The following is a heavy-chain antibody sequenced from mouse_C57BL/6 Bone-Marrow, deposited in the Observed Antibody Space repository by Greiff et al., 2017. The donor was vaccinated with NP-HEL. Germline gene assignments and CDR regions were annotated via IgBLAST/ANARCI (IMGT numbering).Heavy chain of an antibody. Sequence: EVQWVESGEGLVKPGGSLKLSCAASGFTFSSYAMSWVRQTPEKRLEWVAYISSGGDYIYYADTVKGRFTISRDNARNTLYLQMSSLKSEDTAMYYCTRVFYDGYYDYFDYWGQGTTLTVSS. CDR2: ISSGGDYI. CDR3: TRVFYDGYYDYFDY. J-gene: IGHJ2*01. D-gene: IGHD2-3*01. V-gene: IGHV5-9-1*02. CDR1: GFTFSSYA.